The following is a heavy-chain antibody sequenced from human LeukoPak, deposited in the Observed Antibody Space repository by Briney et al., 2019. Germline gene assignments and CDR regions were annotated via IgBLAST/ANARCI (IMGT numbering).Heavy chain of an antibody. CDR1: GYTFTGYY. Sequence: GASVKVSCKASGYTFTGYYMHCVRQAPGQGLEWMGWINPNSGGTNYAQKFQGRVTMTRDTSISTAYMELSRLRSDDTAVYYCARDQRRGYDILTGFDYWGQGTLVTVSS. CDR2: INPNSGGT. V-gene: IGHV1-2*02. D-gene: IGHD3-9*01. CDR3: ARDQRRGYDILTGFDY. J-gene: IGHJ4*02.